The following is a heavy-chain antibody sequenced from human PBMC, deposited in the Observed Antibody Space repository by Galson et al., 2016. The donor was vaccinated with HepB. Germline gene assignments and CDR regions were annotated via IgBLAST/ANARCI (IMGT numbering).Heavy chain of an antibody. CDR2: IKDDGSEK. CDR1: GFNFRSYW. Sequence: SLRLSCATSGFNFRSYWMSWIRLAPGKGLERVANIKDDGSEKRYVDSVKGRFSVSRDNAKNSVYLQMSSLRSEDTAIYYCARDAVAVAGSLHFYHYGMDVWGQGTTVTVSS. V-gene: IGHV3-7*03. D-gene: IGHD6-13*01. J-gene: IGHJ6*02. CDR3: ARDAVAVAGSLHFYHYGMDV.